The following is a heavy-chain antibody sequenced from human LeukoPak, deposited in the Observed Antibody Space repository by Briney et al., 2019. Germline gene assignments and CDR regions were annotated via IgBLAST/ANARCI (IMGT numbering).Heavy chain of an antibody. V-gene: IGHV4-39*07. D-gene: IGHD3-10*01. CDR2: IYYSGST. J-gene: IGHJ4*02. CDR3: ARATLLWFGESPYYLDY. Sequence: SETLSLTCTVSGGSISSSSYYWGWIRQPPGKGLEWIGSIYYSGSTYYNPSLKSRVTISVDTSKNQFSLKLSSVTAADTAVYYCARATLLWFGESPYYLDYWGQGTLVTVSS. CDR1: GGSISSSSYY.